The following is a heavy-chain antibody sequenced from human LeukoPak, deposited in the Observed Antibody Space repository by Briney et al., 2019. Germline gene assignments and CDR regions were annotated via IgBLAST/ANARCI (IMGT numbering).Heavy chain of an antibody. CDR2: IKQDGSER. CDR3: ARADPYYFDY. J-gene: IGHJ4*02. CDR1: GFTFSSYW. Sequence: GGSLRLSCAASGFTFSSYWMSWVRQASGKGLEWVANIKQDGSERYYVDSVKGRFTISRDNTKNSLSLQMSSLRADDTAVYYCARADPYYFDYWGQGALVTVSS. V-gene: IGHV3-7*01.